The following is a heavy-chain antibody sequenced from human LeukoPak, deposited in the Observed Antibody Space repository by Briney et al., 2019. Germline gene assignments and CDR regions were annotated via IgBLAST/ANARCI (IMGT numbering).Heavy chain of an antibody. Sequence: ASVKVSCKASGYTFTSYGISWVRQAPGQGLEWMGWISAYNGNTNYAQKLQGRVTMTTDTSTSTAYMELSSLRSEDTAVYYCARGTVLLWFGEAQAAFDIWGQGTMVTVSS. CDR3: ARGTVLLWFGEAQAAFDI. J-gene: IGHJ3*02. D-gene: IGHD3-10*01. CDR2: ISAYNGNT. V-gene: IGHV1-18*01. CDR1: GYTFTSYG.